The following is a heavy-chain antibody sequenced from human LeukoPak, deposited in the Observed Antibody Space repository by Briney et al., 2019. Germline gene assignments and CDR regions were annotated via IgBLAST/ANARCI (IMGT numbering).Heavy chain of an antibody. CDR3: ARLTKGRYFDYIFDY. CDR1: SGSVSNTDFY. D-gene: IGHD3-9*01. Sequence: SETLSLTCTVSSGSVSNTDFYWGWIRQPPGKGLQWIGNIYYSGSTYYNPSLNSRVTMSVDTSKNQFSLTVTSVTAPNTVVYYCARLTKGRYFDYIFDYWGQGTLFTVSS. CDR2: IYYSGST. V-gene: IGHV4-39*01. J-gene: IGHJ4*02.